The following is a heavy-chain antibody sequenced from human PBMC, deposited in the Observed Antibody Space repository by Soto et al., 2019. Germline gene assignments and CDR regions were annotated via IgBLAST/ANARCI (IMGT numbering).Heavy chain of an antibody. Sequence: EVQLLESGGCLVQPGGSLRLSCAASGFMFNNQDMCWVRQAPGEGLEWVSGISADGERTYYADSLRGRFTISRDNSKNMLYLQANSLRAEDTAIYYCAKDAPRPNGWFFFDYWGQGILVTVSS. CDR2: ISADGERT. D-gene: IGHD2-15*01. V-gene: IGHV3-23*01. CDR3: AKDAPRPNGWFFFDY. CDR1: GFMFNNQD. J-gene: IGHJ4*02.